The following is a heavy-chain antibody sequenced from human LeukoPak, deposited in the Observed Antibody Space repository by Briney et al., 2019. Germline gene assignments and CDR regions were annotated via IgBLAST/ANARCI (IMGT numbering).Heavy chain of an antibody. V-gene: IGHV6-1*01. D-gene: IGHD3-10*01. CDR1: GDSVSSNSAA. Sequence: SQTLSLTCAISGDSVSSNSAAWNWIRQSPSRGLEWLGRTYYRSKWYNDYAVSVKSRITINPDTSKNQFSLQLNSVTPEDTAVYYCAREVRSLLWFGEPSGMDVWGQGTTVTVSS. CDR2: TYYRSKWYN. CDR3: AREVRSLLWFGEPSGMDV. J-gene: IGHJ6*02.